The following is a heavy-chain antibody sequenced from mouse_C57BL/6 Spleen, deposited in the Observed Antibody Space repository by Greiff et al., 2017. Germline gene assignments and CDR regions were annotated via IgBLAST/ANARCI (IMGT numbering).Heavy chain of an antibody. Sequence: QVQLQQPGAELVMPGASVKLSCKASGYTFTSYWMHWVKQRPGQGLEWIGEIDPSDSYTNYNQKFKGKSTLTVDKSSSTAYMQLSSLTSEDSAVYYCASHSPTAPFAYWGQGTLVTVSA. V-gene: IGHV1-69*01. J-gene: IGHJ3*01. CDR2: IDPSDSYT. CDR3: ASHSPTAPFAY. CDR1: GYTFTSYW. D-gene: IGHD1-2*01.